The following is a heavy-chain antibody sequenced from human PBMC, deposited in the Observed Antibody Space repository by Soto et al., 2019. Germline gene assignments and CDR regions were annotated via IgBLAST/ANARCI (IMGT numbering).Heavy chain of an antibody. CDR2: ISGSGGST. J-gene: IGHJ5*02. D-gene: IGHD2-2*01. CDR3: AKGGAQLLHYSWFDP. V-gene: IGHV3-23*01. CDR1: GFTFSSYA. Sequence: EVQLLESGGGLVQPGGSLRLSCAASGFTFSSYAMSWVRQAPGKGLEWVSAISGSGGSTYYADSVKGRFTISRDNYKNTLYLQMNSLRAEDTAVYYCAKGGAQLLHYSWFDPWGQGTLVTVSS.